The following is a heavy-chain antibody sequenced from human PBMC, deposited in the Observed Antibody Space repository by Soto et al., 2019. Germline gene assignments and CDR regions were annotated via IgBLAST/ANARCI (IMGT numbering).Heavy chain of an antibody. CDR2: ISYDGSSE. CDR3: ARDLRGTSHYYYAMYV. Sequence: PGGSLRLSCAASGFTFSSYGMHWVRQAPGKGLEWVVVISYDGSSEYYADSVRGRFTISRDNSKNTLSLQMNSLKPEDTAVYYCARDLRGTSHYYYAMYVWGPGTTVTVSS. D-gene: IGHD1-26*01. CDR1: GFTFSSYG. J-gene: IGHJ6*02. V-gene: IGHV3-30*19.